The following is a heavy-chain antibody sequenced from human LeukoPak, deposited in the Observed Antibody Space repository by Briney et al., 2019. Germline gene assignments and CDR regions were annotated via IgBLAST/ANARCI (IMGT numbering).Heavy chain of an antibody. Sequence: GGSLRLSCVASGFTFSSYWMGWVRQAPGKGLGWVANIEQDGSEKYYVDSVKGRFTISRDNAKSSLDLQMNSLRAEDTAVYYCARVRWAGGTWAFDYWGQGTLVTVSS. CDR1: GFTFSSYW. CDR3: ARVRWAGGTWAFDY. D-gene: IGHD1-26*01. CDR2: IEQDGSEK. J-gene: IGHJ4*02. V-gene: IGHV3-7*01.